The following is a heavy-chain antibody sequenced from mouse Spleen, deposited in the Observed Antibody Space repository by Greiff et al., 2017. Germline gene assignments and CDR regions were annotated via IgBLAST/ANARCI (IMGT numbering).Heavy chain of an antibody. CDR2: ISYDGSN. CDR1: GYSITSGYY. D-gene: IGHD1-1*01. CDR3: ARGYYGSSYVAWFAY. V-gene: IGHV3-6*01. J-gene: IGHJ3*01. Sequence: DVQLQESGPGLVKPSQSLSLTCSVTGYSITSGYYWNWIRQFPGNKLEWMGYISYDGSNNYNPSLKNRISITRDTSKNQFFLKLNSVTTEDTATYYCARGYYGSSYVAWFAYWGQGTLVTVSA.